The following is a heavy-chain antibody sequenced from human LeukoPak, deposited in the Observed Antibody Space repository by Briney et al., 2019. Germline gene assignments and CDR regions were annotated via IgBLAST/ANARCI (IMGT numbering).Heavy chain of an antibody. J-gene: IGHJ3*02. Sequence: GGSLRLSCAASGSTFSHYWMHWARQAPGKGLVWVSRINPDGSRTDYADSVAGRFTISRDNAKNTLYLQINSLRADDTAVYYCSWDHTGKEDIWGQGTMVTVSS. CDR2: INPDGSRT. D-gene: IGHD1-26*01. V-gene: IGHV3-74*01. CDR1: GSTFSHYW. CDR3: SWDHTGKEDI.